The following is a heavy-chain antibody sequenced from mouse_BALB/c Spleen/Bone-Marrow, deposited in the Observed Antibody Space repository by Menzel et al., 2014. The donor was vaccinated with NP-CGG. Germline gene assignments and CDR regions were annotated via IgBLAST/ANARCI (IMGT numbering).Heavy chain of an antibody. J-gene: IGHJ2*01. Sequence: EVKLVESGGDLVKPGGSLKLSCAASGFTFSSYGMSWVRQTPDKRLEWVATISSGGSYTYYPDSVKGRFTISRDNAKNTLYLQMSSLESEDTAMYYCARQTYYDYDGYFDYWGQGTTLTVSS. CDR2: ISSGGSYT. V-gene: IGHV5-6*01. CDR3: ARQTYYDYDGYFDY. D-gene: IGHD2-4*01. CDR1: GFTFSSYG.